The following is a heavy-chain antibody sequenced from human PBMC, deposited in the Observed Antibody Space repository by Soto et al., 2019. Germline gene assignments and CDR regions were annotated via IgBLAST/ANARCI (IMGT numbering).Heavy chain of an antibody. D-gene: IGHD2-2*02. J-gene: IGHJ5*02. CDR3: ARDRIVVVPAAIRRIRNWFDP. CDR2: IWYDGSNK. CDR1: VFTFISYG. V-gene: IGHV3-33*01. Sequence: GWSLRLSCAASVFTFISYGMHWVRQAPGKGLEWVAVIWYDGSNKYYADSVKGRFTISRDNSKNTLYLQMNSLRAEDTAVYYCARDRIVVVPAAIRRIRNWFDPWGQGTLVTVSS.